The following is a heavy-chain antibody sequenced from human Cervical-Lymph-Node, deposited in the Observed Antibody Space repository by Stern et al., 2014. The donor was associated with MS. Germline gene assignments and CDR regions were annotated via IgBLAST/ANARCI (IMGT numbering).Heavy chain of an antibody. J-gene: IGHJ4*02. CDR2: IIPLFGTA. CDR1: GGTFSSST. Sequence: VQLVESGAEVKKPGSSVKGSCKASGGTFSSSTISWVRQAPGQRLEWMGGIIPLFGTANYAQMFQGRVTITADESTSTAYMELSSLRSEDTAVYYCAREFSQVLVYWGQGTLVTVSS. V-gene: IGHV1-69*01. CDR3: AREFSQVLVY.